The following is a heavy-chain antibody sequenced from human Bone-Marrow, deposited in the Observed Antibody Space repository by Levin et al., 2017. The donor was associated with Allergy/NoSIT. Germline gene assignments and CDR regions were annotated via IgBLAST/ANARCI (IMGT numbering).Heavy chain of an antibody. Sequence: PGESLKISCVVSGFTFDHYAIHWVRQAPGKGLEWVSGIFWNGGGTGYADSVKGRFTVSRDKAKNSLYLEMNSLRGEDTALYYCVRDMTPGGADVWGQGTTVTVSS. CDR2: IFWNGGGT. J-gene: IGHJ6*02. CDR3: VRDMTPGGADV. V-gene: IGHV3-9*01. CDR1: GFTFDHYA. D-gene: IGHD4-17*01.